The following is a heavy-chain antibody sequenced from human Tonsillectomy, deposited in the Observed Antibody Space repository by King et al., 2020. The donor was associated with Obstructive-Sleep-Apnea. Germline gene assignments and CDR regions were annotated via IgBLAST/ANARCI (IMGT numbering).Heavy chain of an antibody. V-gene: IGHV3-73*02. CDR2: IRSKDNNYAT. J-gene: IGHJ6*02. CDR3: TSPGGDASYYYGMDV. CDR1: GFIISGSA. Sequence: VQLVESGGGLVQPGGSLKLSCAASGFIISGSAMHWVRQASGKGLEWIGRIRSKDNNYATAYAASVKGRFTVSRDDSKNTAYLQMNSLKTEDTAVYYCTSPGGDASYYYGMDVWGQGATVTVSS. D-gene: IGHD2-21*02.